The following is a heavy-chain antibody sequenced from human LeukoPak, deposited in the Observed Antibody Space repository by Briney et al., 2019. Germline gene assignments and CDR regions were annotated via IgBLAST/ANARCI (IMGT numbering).Heavy chain of an antibody. V-gene: IGHV3-21*04. CDR3: ASMSNYDFWSGPTELDY. D-gene: IGHD3-3*01. Sequence: PGGSLRLSCAASGFTFSSYSMNWVRQAPGKGLEWVSSISSSSSYIYYADSVKGRFTISRDNAKNSLYLQMNSLRAEDTAVYYCASMSNYDFWSGPTELDYWGQGTLVTVSS. J-gene: IGHJ4*02. CDR2: ISSSSSYI. CDR1: GFTFSSYS.